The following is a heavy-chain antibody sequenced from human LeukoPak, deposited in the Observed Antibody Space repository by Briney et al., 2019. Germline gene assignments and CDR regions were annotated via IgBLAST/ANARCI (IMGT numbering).Heavy chain of an antibody. V-gene: IGHV4-34*01. J-gene: IGHJ4*02. D-gene: IGHD3-10*01. Sequence: SETLSLTCAVYGGSFSGYYWSWIRQPPGKGLEWIGEINHSGSTNYNPSLKSRVTISVDTSKNQFSLKLSSVTAADTAVYYCARGIVAPYYYGSGSYYRLDYWGQGTLVTVSS. CDR1: GGSFSGYY. CDR3: ARGIVAPYYYGSGSYYRLDY. CDR2: INHSGST.